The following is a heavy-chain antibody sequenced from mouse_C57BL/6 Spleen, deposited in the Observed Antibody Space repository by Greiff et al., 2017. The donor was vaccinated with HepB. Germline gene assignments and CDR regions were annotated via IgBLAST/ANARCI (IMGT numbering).Heavy chain of an antibody. CDR1: GYTFTSYG. CDR2: IYPRSGNT. CDR3: ARCPHYYGSSYGGYFDV. J-gene: IGHJ1*03. D-gene: IGHD1-1*01. Sequence: QVQLQQSGAELARPGASVKLSCKASGYTFTSYGISWVKQKTGQGLEWIGEIYPRSGNTYYNEKFKGKATLTADKSSSTAYMELRSLTSEDSAVYFCARCPHYYGSSYGGYFDVWGTGTTVTVSS. V-gene: IGHV1-81*01.